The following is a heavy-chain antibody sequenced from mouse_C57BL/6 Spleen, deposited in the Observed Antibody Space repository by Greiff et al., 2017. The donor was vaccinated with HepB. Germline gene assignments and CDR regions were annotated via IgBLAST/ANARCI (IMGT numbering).Heavy chain of an antibody. Sequence: QVQLQQPGAELVMPGASVKLSCKASGYTFTSYWMHWVKQRPGQGLEWIGEIDPSDSYTNYNQKFKGKSTLTVDKSSSTAYMQLSSLTSEDSAVYYCARGCTVGYVDVWGTGTTVTVSS. J-gene: IGHJ1*03. V-gene: IGHV1-69*01. CDR3: ARGCTVGYVDV. CDR2: IDPSDSYT. CDR1: GYTFTSYW. D-gene: IGHD1-1*01.